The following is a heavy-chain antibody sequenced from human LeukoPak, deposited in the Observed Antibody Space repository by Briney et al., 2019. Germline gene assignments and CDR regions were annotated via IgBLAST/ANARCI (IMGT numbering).Heavy chain of an antibody. CDR1: GFTCSSYA. V-gene: IGHV3-23*01. CDR3: AKGEQWLVLSAFDI. CDR2: ISGSGGST. D-gene: IGHD6-19*01. Sequence: PGGSLRLXCAASGFTCSSYAMSWVRQAPGKGLESVSAISGSGGSTYYADSVKGRFTISRDNSKNTLYLQMNSLRAEDTAVYYCAKGEQWLVLSAFDIWGQGTMVTVSS. J-gene: IGHJ3*02.